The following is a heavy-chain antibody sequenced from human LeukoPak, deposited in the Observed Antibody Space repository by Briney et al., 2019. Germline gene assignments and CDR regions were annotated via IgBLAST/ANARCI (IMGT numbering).Heavy chain of an antibody. CDR1: GYTFTSYY. D-gene: IGHD5-12*01. CDR3: ARASRGGYSGYDLDY. J-gene: IGHJ4*02. V-gene: IGHV1-46*01. CDR2: INPSGGNT. Sequence: ASVKVSCKASGYTFTSYYMHWVRQAPGQGLEWMGIINPSGGNTGYAQKFQGRVTMTRNASISTAYMELSSLRSEDTAVYYCARASRGGYSGYDLDYWGQGTLVTVSS.